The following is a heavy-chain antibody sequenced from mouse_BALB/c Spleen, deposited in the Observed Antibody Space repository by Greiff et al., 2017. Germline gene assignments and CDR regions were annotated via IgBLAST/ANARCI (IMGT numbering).Heavy chain of an antibody. CDR1: GISITTGNYR. CDR2: IYYSGTI. D-gene: IGHD2-10*02. J-gene: IGHJ4*01. CDR3: ARYGNYYAMDY. V-gene: IGHV3-5*02. Sequence: DVQLQESGPGLVKPSQTVSLTCTVTGISITTGNYRWSWIRQFPGNKLEWIGYIYYSGTITYNPSLTSRTTITRDTSKNQFFLEMNSLTAEDTATYYCARYGNYYAMDYWGQGTSVTVSS.